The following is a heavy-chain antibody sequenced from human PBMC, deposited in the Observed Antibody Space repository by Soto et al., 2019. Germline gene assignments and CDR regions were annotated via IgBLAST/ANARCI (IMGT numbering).Heavy chain of an antibody. Sequence: PSETLSLTCAVSGGSISSGGYSWSWIRQPPGKGLEWIGYIYHSGSTYYNPSLKSRVTISVDTSKNQFSLKLSSVTAADTAVYYCASRQGVAGTDYYYYYSMDVWGQGTTVTVSS. CDR3: ASRQGVAGTDYYYYYSMDV. D-gene: IGHD6-19*01. CDR1: GGSISSGGYS. J-gene: IGHJ6*02. CDR2: IYHSGST. V-gene: IGHV4-30-2*01.